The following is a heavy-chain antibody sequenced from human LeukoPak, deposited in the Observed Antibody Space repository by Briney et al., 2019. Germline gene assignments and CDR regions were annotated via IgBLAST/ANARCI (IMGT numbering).Heavy chain of an antibody. D-gene: IGHD2-15*01. CDR2: IIPIFGTA. J-gene: IGHJ4*02. CDR3: AREERILGYCSGGSCYPVNLVDY. Sequence: SVKVSCKASGGTFSSYAISWVRQAPGQGLEWMGGIIPIFGTANYAQKFQGRVTITADESTRTAYMELSSLRSEDTAVYYCAREERILGYCSGGSCYPVNLVDYWGQGTLVTVSS. V-gene: IGHV1-69*13. CDR1: GGTFSSYA.